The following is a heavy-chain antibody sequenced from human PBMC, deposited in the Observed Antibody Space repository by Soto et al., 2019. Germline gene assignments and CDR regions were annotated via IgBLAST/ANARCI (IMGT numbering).Heavy chain of an antibody. CDR3: ARVCVVVVAAQYYFDY. D-gene: IGHD2-15*01. V-gene: IGHV1-3*01. CDR2: INAGNGNT. CDR1: GYTFTSYD. J-gene: IGHJ4*02. Sequence: GASVKVSCKASGYTFTSYDMHWVRQAPGQRLEWMGWINAGNGNTKYSQKFQGRVTITRDTSASTAYMELSSLRSEDTAVYYCARVCVVVVAAQYYFDYWGQGNLVTVSS.